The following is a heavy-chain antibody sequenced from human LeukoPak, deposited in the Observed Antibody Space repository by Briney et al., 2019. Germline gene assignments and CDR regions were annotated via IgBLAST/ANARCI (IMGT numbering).Heavy chain of an antibody. CDR3: AKVDDYDYVWGSYDY. Sequence: GGSLRLSCAASGFTFSSYAIHWVRQAPGKGLEWVALLSYDETNKYYADSVKGRFTISRDNSKNTLYLQMNSLRAEDTAVYYCAKVDDYDYVWGSYDYWGQGTLVTVSS. V-gene: IGHV3-30-3*01. CDR2: LSYDETNK. J-gene: IGHJ4*02. D-gene: IGHD3-16*01. CDR1: GFTFSSYA.